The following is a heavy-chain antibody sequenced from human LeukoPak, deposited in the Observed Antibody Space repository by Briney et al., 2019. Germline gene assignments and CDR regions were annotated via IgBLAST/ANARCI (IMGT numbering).Heavy chain of an antibody. CDR3: ARDLGYSGSYTNDY. CDR2: TIPIFGTA. CDR1: GGTFSSYA. J-gene: IGHJ4*02. V-gene: IGHV1-69*13. D-gene: IGHD1-26*01. Sequence: ASVKVSCKASGGTFSSYAISWVRQAPGQGLEWMGGTIPIFGTANYAQKFQGRVTITADESTSTAYMELSSLRSEDTAVYYCARDLGYSGSYTNDYWGQGTLVTVSS.